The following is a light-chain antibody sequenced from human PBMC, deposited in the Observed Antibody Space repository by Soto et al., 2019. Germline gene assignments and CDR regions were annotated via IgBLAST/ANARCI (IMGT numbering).Light chain of an antibody. J-gene: IGKJ1*01. V-gene: IGKV1-5*01. Sequence: DIQMTQSPSTLSASVGDRVTITCRASQSINSWLAWYQQKPGKAPKLLIYDASSLESGVPSRFSGSGSGTEFTLTISSLQPDDFATYYCQQYNSYREFGQGTKVEIK. CDR2: DAS. CDR1: QSINSW. CDR3: QQYNSYRE.